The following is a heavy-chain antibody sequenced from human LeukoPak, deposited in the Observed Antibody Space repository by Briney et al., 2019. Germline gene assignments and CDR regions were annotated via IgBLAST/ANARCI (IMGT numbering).Heavy chain of an antibody. J-gene: IGHJ4*02. D-gene: IGHD6-19*01. CDR2: IKQDGSEK. CDR1: GFTFSDFW. Sequence: GGSLRLSCAASGFTFSDFWMNWVRQAPGKGLEWVARIKQDGSEKNYVDSVKGRFSISRDNAKNSLHLQMNSLRAEDTAVYYCARDHTVDGLVFDYWGQGILVTVSS. V-gene: IGHV3-7*01. CDR3: ARDHTVDGLVFDY.